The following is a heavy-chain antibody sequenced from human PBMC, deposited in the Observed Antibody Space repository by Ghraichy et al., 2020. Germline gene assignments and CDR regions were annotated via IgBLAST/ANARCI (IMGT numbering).Heavy chain of an antibody. D-gene: IGHD2-2*01. V-gene: IGHV4-34*01. CDR2: INHSGST. CDR3: ARSGQEEYCSSTSCSGYYYYMDV. J-gene: IGHJ6*03. Sequence: SETLSLTCAVYGGSFSGYYWSWIRQPPGKGLEWIGEINHSGSTNYNPSLKSRVTISVDTSKNQFSLKLSSVTAADTAVYYCARSGQEEYCSSTSCSGYYYYMDVWGKGTTVTVSS. CDR1: GGSFSGYY.